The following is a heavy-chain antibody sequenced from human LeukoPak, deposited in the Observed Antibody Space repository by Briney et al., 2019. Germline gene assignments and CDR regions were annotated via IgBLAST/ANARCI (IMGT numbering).Heavy chain of an antibody. J-gene: IGHJ4*02. D-gene: IGHD3-10*01. CDR3: ARDKWFGETDY. CDR2: ISSSSSYI. CDR1: GFTFSSYS. V-gene: IGHV3-21*06. Sequence: PGGSLRLSCEVSGFTFSSYSMTWVRQAPGKGLEWVSSISSSSSYIYYADSVKGRLTISRDNAKNSLYLQMNSLRAEDTAVYYCARDKWFGETDYWGQGTLVTVSS.